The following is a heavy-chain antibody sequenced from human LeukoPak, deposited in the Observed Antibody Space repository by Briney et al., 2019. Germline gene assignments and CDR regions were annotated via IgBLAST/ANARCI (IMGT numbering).Heavy chain of an antibody. J-gene: IGHJ4*02. V-gene: IGHV3-23*01. CDR2: ISGSGDST. CDR1: GFMFSNYW. Sequence: GGSLRLSCVGSGFMFSNYWMSWVRQAPGKGLEWVSAISGSGDSTYYADSVKGRFTISRDNSKNTLYLQMNSLRAEDTAVYYCAKDRARGGATDFDYWGQGTLVIVSS. CDR3: AKDRARGGATDFDY. D-gene: IGHD1-26*01.